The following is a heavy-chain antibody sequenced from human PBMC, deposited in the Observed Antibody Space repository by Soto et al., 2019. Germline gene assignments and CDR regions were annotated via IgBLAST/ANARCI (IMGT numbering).Heavy chain of an antibody. V-gene: IGHV3-30-3*01. CDR1: GFTFSSYA. CDR3: AREWATRDYDNPDAFDI. J-gene: IGHJ3*02. D-gene: IGHD3-16*01. CDR2: ISYDGSNK. Sequence: GGSLRLSCAASGFTFSSYAMHWVRQAPGKGLEWVAVISYDGSNKYYADSVKGRFTISRDNSKNTLYLQMNSLRAEDTAVYYCAREWATRDYDNPDAFDIWGQGTMVTVSS.